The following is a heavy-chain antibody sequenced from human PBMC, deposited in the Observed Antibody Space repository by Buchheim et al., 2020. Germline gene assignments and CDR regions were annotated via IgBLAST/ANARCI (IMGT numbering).Heavy chain of an antibody. J-gene: IGHJ5*02. V-gene: IGHV4-59*01. CDR1: GGSINNYF. CDR2: IFYSGST. Sequence: VQLQESDPGLVKPSETLSLPCSVSGGSINNYFWSWIRQPPGKGLEWIGYIFYSGSTNYNPSLKSRLTISVDTSTNRFSLKLTSGTAADTAVYYCARGRGTFCSGGSCYSDWFDPWRQGNL. D-gene: IGHD2-15*01. CDR3: ARGRGTFCSGGSCYSDWFDP.